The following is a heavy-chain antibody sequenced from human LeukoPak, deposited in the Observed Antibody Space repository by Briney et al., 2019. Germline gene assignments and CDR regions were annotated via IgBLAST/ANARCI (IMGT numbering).Heavy chain of an antibody. CDR1: GGSFSGYY. V-gene: IGHV4-34*01. Sequence: SETLSLTCAVYGGSFSGYYWSWIRQTPGKGLEWIGEINHSGSTNYNPSLKSRVTISVDTSKNQFSLKLSSVTAADTAVYYCARGPRPGYIDYWGQGTLVTVSS. J-gene: IGHJ4*02. D-gene: IGHD6-6*01. CDR2: INHSGST. CDR3: ARGPRPGYIDY.